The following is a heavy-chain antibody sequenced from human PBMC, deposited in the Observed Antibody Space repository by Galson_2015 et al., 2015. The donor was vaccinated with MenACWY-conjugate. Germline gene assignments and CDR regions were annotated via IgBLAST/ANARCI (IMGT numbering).Heavy chain of an antibody. J-gene: IGHJ4*02. CDR2: IYGSGHRDT. CDR1: GFTFYTYT. Sequence: SLRLSCAASGFTFYTYTMSWVRQSPGKGLEWVAGIYGSGHRDTFYADSVKGRFTISRDESNNQVYLQMTSLRVEDTAVYYCAKDRHPDGVWNFDYWGQGILVTVSS. V-gene: IGHV3-23*01. D-gene: IGHD4-17*01. CDR3: AKDRHPDGVWNFDY.